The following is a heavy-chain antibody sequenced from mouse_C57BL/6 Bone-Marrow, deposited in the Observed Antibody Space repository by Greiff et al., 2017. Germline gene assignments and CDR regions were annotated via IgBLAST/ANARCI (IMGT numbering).Heavy chain of an antibody. V-gene: IGHV5-4*03. CDR1: GFTFSSYA. Sequence: EVMLVESGGGLVKPGGSLKLSCAASGFTFSSYAMSWVRQTPEKRLEWVATISDGGSYTYYPDNVKGRFTISRDDAKNNLYLHMSHLKSEDTAMYYCASLLLRYAWVAYWGQGTLVTVSA. D-gene: IGHD1-1*01. CDR3: ASLLLRYAWVAY. CDR2: ISDGGSYT. J-gene: IGHJ3*01.